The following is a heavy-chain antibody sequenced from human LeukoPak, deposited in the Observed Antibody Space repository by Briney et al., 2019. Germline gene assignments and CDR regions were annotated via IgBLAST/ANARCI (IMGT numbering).Heavy chain of an antibody. CDR3: TRHLDGIAAYDY. D-gene: IGHD6-13*01. Sequence: GGSLRLSCVASGFTFSGCAAHWVRQAPGKGLEWVGRIGSKAFNYATVYAASVEGRFTISRDDSKGTAFLQMNSLKTEDTAVYYCTRHLDGIAAYDYWGQGSLVTVAS. CDR2: IGSKAFNYAT. J-gene: IGHJ4*02. CDR1: GFTFSGCA. V-gene: IGHV3-73*01.